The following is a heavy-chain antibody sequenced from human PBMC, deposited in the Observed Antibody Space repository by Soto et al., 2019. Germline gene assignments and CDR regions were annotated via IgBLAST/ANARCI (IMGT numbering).Heavy chain of an antibody. CDR1: GYSFTGYS. Sequence: ASVKVSCKASGYSFTGYSMHWVRQAPGQGLEWMGWINPKNGATNYARKFQGWVTMTRDTSISTVYMELSSLRSEDTAVYYCAREGENYDFWSGYTWPYYYYYMDVWGKGTTVTVSS. CDR3: AREGENYDFWSGYTWPYYYYYMDV. CDR2: INPKNGAT. D-gene: IGHD3-3*01. V-gene: IGHV1-2*04. J-gene: IGHJ6*03.